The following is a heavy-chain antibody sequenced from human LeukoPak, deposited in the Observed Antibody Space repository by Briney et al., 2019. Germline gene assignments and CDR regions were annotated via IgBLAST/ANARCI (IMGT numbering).Heavy chain of an antibody. CDR1: GFSLSTSGVG. Sequence: KESGPTLVKPTQTLTLTCTFSGFSLSTSGVGVGWIRQPPGKALEWLALIYWDGDKRYSPSLKSRLTITKDTSKNQVVLTMTNMDPVDTATYYCAQAKLYDYYDSSGPAEYFQHWGQGTLVTVSS. V-gene: IGHV2-5*02. D-gene: IGHD3-22*01. CDR3: AQAKLYDYYDSSGPAEYFQH. CDR2: IYWDGDK. J-gene: IGHJ1*01.